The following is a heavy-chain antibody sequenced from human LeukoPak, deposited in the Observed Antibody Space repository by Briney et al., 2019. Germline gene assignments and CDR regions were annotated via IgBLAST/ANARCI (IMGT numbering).Heavy chain of an antibody. CDR1: GFTVSSNY. Sequence: PGGSLRLSCAASGFTVSSNYMSWVRQAPGKGLEWVSVIYSGGTTHYADSVKGRSTISRDNSKNTLYLQMNSLRAEGTAVYYCARVGYYDSSAYYSAFDIWGQGTMVTVSS. J-gene: IGHJ3*02. CDR2: IYSGGTT. CDR3: ARVGYYDSSAYYSAFDI. D-gene: IGHD3-22*01. V-gene: IGHV3-66*01.